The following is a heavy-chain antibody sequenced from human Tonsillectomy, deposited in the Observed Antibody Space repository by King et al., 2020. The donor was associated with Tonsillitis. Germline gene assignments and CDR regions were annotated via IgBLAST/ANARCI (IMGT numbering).Heavy chain of an antibody. CDR2: INTDGSST. J-gene: IGHJ4*02. Sequence: VQLVESGGGLVQPGGSLRLSCAASGFNFTNYWMHWVRQAPGKGLVWVSRINTDGSSTRYADSVKGRFTISRDNAKNTMYLQMNSLRADDTAVYYCARGAGGYSYGWGQGTLVTVSS. D-gene: IGHD5-18*01. V-gene: IGHV3-74*01. CDR1: GFNFTNYW. CDR3: ARGAGGYSYG.